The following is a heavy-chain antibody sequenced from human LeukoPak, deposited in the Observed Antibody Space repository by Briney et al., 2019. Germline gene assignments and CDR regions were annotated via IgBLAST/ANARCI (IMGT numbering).Heavy chain of an antibody. CDR3: ARSLGYCSSTSCYPHTDYYYGMDV. Sequence: SGESLKISCKGSGYSFTSYWIGWVRQMPGKGLEWMGIIYPGDSDTRYSPSFQGQVTISADKSISTAYLQWSSLKASDTVMYYCARSLGYCSSTSCYPHTDYYYGMDVWGQGTTVTVSS. V-gene: IGHV5-51*01. CDR1: GYSFTSYW. D-gene: IGHD2-2*01. J-gene: IGHJ6*02. CDR2: IYPGDSDT.